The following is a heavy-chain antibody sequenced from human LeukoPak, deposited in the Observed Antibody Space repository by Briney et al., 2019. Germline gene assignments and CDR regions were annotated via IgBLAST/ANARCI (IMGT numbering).Heavy chain of an antibody. V-gene: IGHV3-20*04. Sequence: GGSLRLSCAASGFTFDDYGMSWVRQAPGKGLEWVSGINWNGGSTGYADSVKGRFTISRANAKNSMYLQMKSLRAEDTALYYCARGWSVAGNYHFDYWGQGTLVTVSS. CDR3: ARGWSVAGNYHFDY. CDR1: GFTFDDYG. J-gene: IGHJ4*02. D-gene: IGHD6-19*01. CDR2: INWNGGST.